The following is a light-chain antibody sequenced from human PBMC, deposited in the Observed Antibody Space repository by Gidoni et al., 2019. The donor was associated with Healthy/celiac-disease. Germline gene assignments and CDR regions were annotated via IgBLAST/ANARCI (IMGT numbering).Light chain of an antibody. J-gene: IGKJ4*01. CDR1: QSASSSY. CDR2: GAS. Sequence: EIVLTQSPGTLSLSPGERATLSCRTSQSASSSYLAWYQQKPGQAPRLLIYGASSRATGIPDRFRGSGSGTDFTLTISRLEPEDFAVYYWQQYGSSPITFGGGTKVEIK. CDR3: QQYGSSPIT. V-gene: IGKV3-20*01.